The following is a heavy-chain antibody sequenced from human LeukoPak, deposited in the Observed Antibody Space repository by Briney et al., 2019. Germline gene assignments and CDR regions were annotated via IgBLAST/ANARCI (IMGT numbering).Heavy chain of an antibody. CDR1: GFTFSSYA. D-gene: IGHD6-19*01. CDR3: ARIAVAGNPFDY. J-gene: IGHJ4*02. Sequence: GRSLRLSCAASGFTFSSYAMHWVRQAPGKGLEWVAVISYDGSNKYYADSVKGRFTISRDNSKNTLYLQMNSLRAEDTAVYYCARIAVAGNPFDYWGQGTLVTVSS. V-gene: IGHV3-30*04. CDR2: ISYDGSNK.